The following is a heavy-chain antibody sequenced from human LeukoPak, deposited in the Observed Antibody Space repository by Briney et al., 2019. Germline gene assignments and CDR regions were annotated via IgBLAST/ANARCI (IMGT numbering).Heavy chain of an antibody. CDR2: IYNSGST. D-gene: IGHD3-10*01. J-gene: IGHJ4*02. CDR1: GGSINDYY. V-gene: IGHV4-4*07. CDR3: ARAIWYGSGTTAFDY. Sequence: SETLSLTCTVSGGSINDYYWSWIRQPAGKGLGWIGRIYNSGSTNYNTNYNPSLTSRVTMSVDTSKNQFSLKLNSVSAADTAVYFCARAIWYGSGTTAFDYWGQGTLVTVS.